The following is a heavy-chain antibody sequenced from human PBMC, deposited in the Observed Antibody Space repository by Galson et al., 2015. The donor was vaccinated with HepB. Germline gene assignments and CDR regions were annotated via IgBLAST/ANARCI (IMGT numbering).Heavy chain of an antibody. CDR2: ISAYNGNT. CDR1: GYTFINYG. D-gene: IGHD3-3*01. CDR3: ARAEKVLRFLGWFASVPGYYYYMDV. Sequence: SVKVSCKASGYTFINYGISWVRQAPGQGLEWMGWISAYNGNTKYAQKLQGRVTMTTDTSTSTAYMELRSLRSDDTAVYYCARAEKVLRFLGWFASVPGYYYYMDVWGKGTTVTVSS. J-gene: IGHJ6*03. V-gene: IGHV1-18*04.